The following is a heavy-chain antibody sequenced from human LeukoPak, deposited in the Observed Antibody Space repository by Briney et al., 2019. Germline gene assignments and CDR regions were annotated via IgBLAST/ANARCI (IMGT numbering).Heavy chain of an antibody. V-gene: IGHV3-21*01. CDR1: GFTFSSYS. Sequence: NPGGSLRLSCAASGFTFSSYSMNWVRQAPGKGLEWVSSISSRGTYIYYADSVKGRFTISRDNAKDSLYLQMNSLRAEDTAVYYCARPPIAVTGTSGLYYGLDVWGQGTTVAVSS. CDR2: ISSRGTYI. D-gene: IGHD6-19*01. J-gene: IGHJ6*02. CDR3: ARPPIAVTGTSGLYYGLDV.